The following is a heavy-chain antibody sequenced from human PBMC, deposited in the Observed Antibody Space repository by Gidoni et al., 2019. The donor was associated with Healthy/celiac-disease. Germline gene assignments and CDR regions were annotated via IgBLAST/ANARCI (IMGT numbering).Heavy chain of an antibody. CDR2: ISAYNGNT. D-gene: IGHD6-13*01. Sequence: QVQLVQSGAEVKKAGASVKVYCKGSASTFTSYGISWVRQAPGQGLEWMGWISAYNGNTNYAQKLQGRVTMTTDTSTSTAYMELRSLRSDDTAVYYCARERAGSSSWSFDYWGQGTLVTVSS. J-gene: IGHJ4*02. CDR1: ASTFTSYG. CDR3: ARERAGSSSWSFDY. V-gene: IGHV1-18*01.